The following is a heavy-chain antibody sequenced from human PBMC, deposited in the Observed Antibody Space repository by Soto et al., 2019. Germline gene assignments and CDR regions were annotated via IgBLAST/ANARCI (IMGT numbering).Heavy chain of an antibody. CDR2: INGDGSGT. D-gene: IGHD4-17*01. Sequence: EVQLVESGGGLVQPGGSLRLSCAASGFTFSNYWIHWVRQVPGEGLVWLSRINGDGSGTNYADSVKGRFTISRDNAKNTVYVQMNSLRAEDTAVYYCARGGLRAYGIDPWGQGTLVTVSS. V-gene: IGHV3-74*01. CDR1: GFTFSNYW. J-gene: IGHJ5*02. CDR3: ARGGLRAYGIDP.